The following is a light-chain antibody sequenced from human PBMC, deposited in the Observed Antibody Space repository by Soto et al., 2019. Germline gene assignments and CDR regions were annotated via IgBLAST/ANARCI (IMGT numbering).Light chain of an antibody. CDR1: QSVDSSF. CDR2: GAS. V-gene: IGKV3-20*01. Sequence: EIVLTQSPGFLSLSPGERATLSCRASQSVDSSFFAWYQQKPGQAPRLLIYGASKRATGIPDMFSGSGSGGECTLTISRLGPEDFAVYYCQQYVSSVTFGQGTKVEIK. J-gene: IGKJ1*01. CDR3: QQYVSSVT.